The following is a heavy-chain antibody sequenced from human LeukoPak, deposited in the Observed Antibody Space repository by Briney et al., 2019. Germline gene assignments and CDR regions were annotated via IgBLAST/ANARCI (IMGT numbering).Heavy chain of an antibody. CDR1: GGSISSSSYY. J-gene: IGHJ5*02. V-gene: IGHV4-39*01. CDR2: IYHSGST. CDR3: ARLKGIGRYSSGWFNWFDP. D-gene: IGHD6-19*01. Sequence: PSETLSLTCTVSGGSISSSSYYWGWIRQPPGKGLEWIGSIYHSGSTYYNPSLKSRVTISVDTSKNQFSLKLSSVTAADTAVYYCARLKGIGRYSSGWFNWFDPWGQGTLVTLSS.